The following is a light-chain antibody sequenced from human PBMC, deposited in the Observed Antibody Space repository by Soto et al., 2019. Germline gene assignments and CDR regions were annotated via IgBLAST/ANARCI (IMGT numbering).Light chain of an antibody. CDR3: QQYVNWPPWT. CDR2: GAS. V-gene: IGKV3-15*01. Sequence: IVMTQSPDTLSVSPGDRATLTCRASESVRNNLAWYQRRPGQAPRLLIYGASTRATGIPARFSGSWSGTEFTLTISSLQSEDFAVYYCQQYVNWPPWTFGQGTKVEIK. CDR1: ESVRNN. J-gene: IGKJ1*01.